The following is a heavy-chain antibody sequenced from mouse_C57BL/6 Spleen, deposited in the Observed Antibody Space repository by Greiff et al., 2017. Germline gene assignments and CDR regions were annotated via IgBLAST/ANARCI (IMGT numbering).Heavy chain of an antibody. J-gene: IGHJ3*01. CDR1: GYSITSGYY. V-gene: IGHV3-6*01. CDR3: ASDYYDYDVAWFAY. CDR2: ISYDGSN. Sequence: EVKLVESGPGLVKPSQSLSLTCSVSGYSITSGYYWNWIRQFPGNKLEWMGYISYDGSNNYNPSLKNRISITRDTSKNQFFLKLNSVTTEDTATYYCASDYYDYDVAWFAYWGQGTLVTVSA. D-gene: IGHD2-4*01.